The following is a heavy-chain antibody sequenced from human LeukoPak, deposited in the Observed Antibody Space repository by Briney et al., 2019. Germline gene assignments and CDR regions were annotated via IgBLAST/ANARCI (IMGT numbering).Heavy chain of an antibody. D-gene: IGHD2-2*01. CDR1: VYTFTGYY. V-gene: IGHV1-2*02. J-gene: IGHJ5*02. CDR2: INPNSGGT. CDR3: AKDTSPPDWFDP. Sequence: GSSVKGSCKASVYTFTGYYMHWVRQAPGQGLEWMGWINPNSGGTKYAQKFQGRVTMTRDTYISTAYMELSRLRSDDTAVYYCAKDTSPPDWFDPWGQGTLVTVSS.